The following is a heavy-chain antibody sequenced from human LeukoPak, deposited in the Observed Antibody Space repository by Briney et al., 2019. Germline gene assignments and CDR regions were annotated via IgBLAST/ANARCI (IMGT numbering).Heavy chain of an antibody. CDR1: GFTFSSYG. CDR3: ARGSSFNFD. J-gene: IGHJ4*02. CDR2: VSFDGSNK. V-gene: IGHV3-30*03. D-gene: IGHD3-9*01. Sequence: PGGSLRLSCAASGFTFSSYGMHWVRQAPGKGLEWVAVVSFDGSNKYYADSVRGRFTISRDNSKNTLYLQMNSLRTEDTAVYYCARGSSFNFDWGQGTLVTVSS.